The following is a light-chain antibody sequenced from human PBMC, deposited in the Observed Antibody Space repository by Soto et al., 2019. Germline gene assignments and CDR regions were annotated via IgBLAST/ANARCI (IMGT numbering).Light chain of an antibody. J-gene: IGKJ5*01. CDR2: DAS. V-gene: IGKV3-11*01. Sequence: EIVLTQSPATLSVSPGERATLSCRASQSVGNDLAWYQQKPGQAPRLLIYDASNRSTGIPARFSGSGSGTDFTLTIGSLEPEDFALYYCQQRYNWPPTFGQGTRLEIK. CDR1: QSVGND. CDR3: QQRYNWPPT.